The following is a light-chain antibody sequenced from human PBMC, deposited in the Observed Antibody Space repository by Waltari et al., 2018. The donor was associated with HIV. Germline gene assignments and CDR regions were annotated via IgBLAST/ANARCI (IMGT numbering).Light chain of an antibody. CDR3: QQYFSTPWT. Sequence: DIVMTQSPDSLAVSLGWRAPLNCKSSRNIFYRSFNRNYLSWYQQKPGQPPKLVIYWASTRESGVPDRFSGSGSETNFTLTISSLQAEDAAVYYCQQYFSTPWTFGQGTTVEVK. J-gene: IGKJ1*01. CDR1: RNIFYRSFNRNY. CDR2: WAS. V-gene: IGKV4-1*01.